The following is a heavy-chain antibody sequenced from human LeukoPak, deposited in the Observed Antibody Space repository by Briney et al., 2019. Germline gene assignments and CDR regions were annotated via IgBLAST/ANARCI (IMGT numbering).Heavy chain of an antibody. CDR2: IYGGGST. D-gene: IGHD3-22*01. J-gene: IGHJ4*02. CDR3: GRGYPYYFDH. CDR1: GFTVSSNY. V-gene: IGHV3-66*01. Sequence: GGSLRLSCAASGFTVSSNYMGWVRQAPVKALEWVSFIYGGGSTYYADSVKGRFIISRDNSKNTLYLQMNSLRAEDTAVYFCGRGYPYYFDHWGQGTLVTVSS.